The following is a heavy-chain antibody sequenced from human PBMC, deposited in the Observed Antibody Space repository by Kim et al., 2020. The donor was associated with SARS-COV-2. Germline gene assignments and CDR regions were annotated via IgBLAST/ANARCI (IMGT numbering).Heavy chain of an antibody. CDR2: T. CDR3: ARAAYYYGMDV. J-gene: IGHJ6*02. V-gene: IGHV4-59*01. D-gene: IGHD6-25*01. Sequence: TNYNPALKSRVTLSVDTSKIQLSLKLNSVTAADTAVYYCARAAYYYGMDVWGQGTTVTVSS.